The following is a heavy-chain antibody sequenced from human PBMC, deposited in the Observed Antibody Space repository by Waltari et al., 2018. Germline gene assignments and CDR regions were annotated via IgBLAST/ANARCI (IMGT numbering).Heavy chain of an antibody. D-gene: IGHD3-10*01. CDR2: IYIGGST. J-gene: IGHJ4*02. CDR3: ARDSESFDY. V-gene: IGHV4-4*07. CDR1: GGPIGNYY. Sequence: QVQLQESGPGLVKTSETLSLTCTVSGGPIGNYYWSWIRQPAGKGLEWIGRIYIGGSTNYNPSLKGRVSMSIDASKNQFSLKLTSVTAADTAVYYCARDSESFDYWGQGTLVTDSS.